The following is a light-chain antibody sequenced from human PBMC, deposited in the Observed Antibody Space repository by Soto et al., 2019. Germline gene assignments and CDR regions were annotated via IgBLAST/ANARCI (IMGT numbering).Light chain of an antibody. V-gene: IGKV1-8*01. CDR2: AAS. Sequence: AIRMTQSPSSFSASTGDRVTITCRASQGSSSYLAWYQQKPGKAPKLLIYAASTLQSGVPSRFSGSGTGTDFTLTISYLQSEDFATYYCQQYYSYPLTFGGGTKVEIK. CDR1: QGSSSY. CDR3: QQYYSYPLT. J-gene: IGKJ4*01.